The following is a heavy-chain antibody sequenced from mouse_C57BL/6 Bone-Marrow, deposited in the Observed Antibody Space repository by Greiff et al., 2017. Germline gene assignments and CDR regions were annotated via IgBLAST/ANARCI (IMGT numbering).Heavy chain of an antibody. CDR1: GYAFSSSW. J-gene: IGHJ3*01. CDR3: ARSAQATEWFAY. Sequence: VKLMESGPELVKPGASVKISCKASGYAFSSSWMNWVKQRPGKGLEWIGRIYPGDGDTNYNGKFKGKATLTADKSSSTAYMQLSSLTSEDSAVYFGARSAQATEWFAYWGQGTLVTVSA. V-gene: IGHV1-82*01. D-gene: IGHD3-2*02. CDR2: IYPGDGDT.